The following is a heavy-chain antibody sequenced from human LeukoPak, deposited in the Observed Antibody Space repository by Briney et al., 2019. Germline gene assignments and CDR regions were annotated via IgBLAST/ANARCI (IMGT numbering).Heavy chain of an antibody. J-gene: IGHJ4*02. Sequence: GGSLRLSCAASGFTFSSYSMNWVRQAPGKGLEWVSSISSSSYIYYADSVKGRFTISRDNAKNSLYLQMNSLRAEDTAVYYCASSSDYGDPPGTFDYWGQGTLVTVSS. CDR1: GFTFSSYS. D-gene: IGHD4-17*01. CDR2: ISSSSYI. CDR3: ASSSDYGDPPGTFDY. V-gene: IGHV3-21*01.